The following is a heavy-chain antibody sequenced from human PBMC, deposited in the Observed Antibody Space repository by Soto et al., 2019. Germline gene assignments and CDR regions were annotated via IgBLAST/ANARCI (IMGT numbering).Heavy chain of an antibody. V-gene: IGHV1-69*02. D-gene: IGHD3-3*01. CDR1: GGTFSSYT. CDR3: ARSDLVDFGVVIIDDAFDI. J-gene: IGHJ3*02. Sequence: QVQLVQSGAEVKKPGSSVKVSCKASGGTFSSYTISWVRQAPGQGLEWMGRIIPILGIANYAQKFHGRVTITADKSTSTAYMELSSLRSEYTAVYYCARSDLVDFGVVIIDDAFDIWGQGTMVTVSS. CDR2: IIPILGIA.